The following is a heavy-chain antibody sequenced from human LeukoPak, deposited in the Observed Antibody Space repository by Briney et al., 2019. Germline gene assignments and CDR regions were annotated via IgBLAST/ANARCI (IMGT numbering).Heavy chain of an antibody. D-gene: IGHD3-22*01. Sequence: SETLSLTCTVSGGSISSYYWSWIRQPPGKGLEWIGYIFYSGSTNYNPSLKSRVTISVDTSKNQFSLKLSSVTAADMAVYYCARLKYYFDRSGYRAEYFQQWGQGTLVTASS. CDR2: IFYSGST. J-gene: IGHJ1*01. CDR1: GGSISSYY. CDR3: ARLKYYFDRSGYRAEYFQQ. V-gene: IGHV4-59*01.